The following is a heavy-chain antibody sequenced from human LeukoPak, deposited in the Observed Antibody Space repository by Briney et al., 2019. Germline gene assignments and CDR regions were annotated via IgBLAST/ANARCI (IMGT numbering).Heavy chain of an antibody. Sequence: ASVKVSCKASGYTFTGYYMHWVRQAPGQGLEWMGWINPNSGGTNYAQKFQGRVTMTRDTSINTAYMELSRLRSDDTAVYYCKIGFGSSAVAFDYWGQGTLVTVSS. D-gene: IGHD6-19*01. J-gene: IGHJ4*02. V-gene: IGHV1-2*02. CDR2: INPNSGGT. CDR3: KIGFGSSAVAFDY. CDR1: GYTFTGYY.